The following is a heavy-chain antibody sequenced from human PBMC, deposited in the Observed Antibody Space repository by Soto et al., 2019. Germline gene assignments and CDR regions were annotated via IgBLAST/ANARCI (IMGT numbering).Heavy chain of an antibody. CDR1: GGTFSSYA. D-gene: IGHD1-1*01. CDR3: AREGVRPYNWFDP. Sequence: SVKVSCKASGGTFSSYAISWVRQAPGQGLEWMGGVIPIFGTANYAQKFQGRVTITADESTSTAYMELSSLRSEDTAVYYCAREGVRPYNWFDPWGQGTLVTVSS. V-gene: IGHV1-69*13. CDR2: VIPIFGTA. J-gene: IGHJ5*02.